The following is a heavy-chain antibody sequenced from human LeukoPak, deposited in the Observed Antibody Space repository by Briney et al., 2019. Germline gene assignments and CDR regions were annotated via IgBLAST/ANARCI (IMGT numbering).Heavy chain of an antibody. D-gene: IGHD3-16*02. CDR3: ARDGRGNYHYDQ. Sequence: GGSLRLSCAASGFTMSNNAMSWVRQAPGKGLEWVSAINGGNSDTNYAESVKGRFTISRDNAKNSVYLQMNSLRAEDTAVYYCARDGRGNYHYDQWGQGTLVTISS. V-gene: IGHV3-21*01. CDR2: INGGNSDT. CDR1: GFTMSNNA. J-gene: IGHJ4*02.